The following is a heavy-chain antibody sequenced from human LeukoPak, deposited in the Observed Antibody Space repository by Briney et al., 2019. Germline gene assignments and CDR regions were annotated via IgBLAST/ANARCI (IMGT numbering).Heavy chain of an antibody. CDR2: TNPNSGNT. Sequence: ASVKVSCKASGYTFTTSHDINWVRQATGQGLEWMGWTNPNSGNTGYAQKFQGRVTITRNTSISTAYMELSSLRSEDTAVYYCARGPPGQGYCSRTSCYPFDYWGQGTLVTVSS. V-gene: IGHV1-8*03. J-gene: IGHJ4*02. D-gene: IGHD2-2*01. CDR1: GYTFTTSHD. CDR3: ARGPPGQGYCSRTSCYPFDY.